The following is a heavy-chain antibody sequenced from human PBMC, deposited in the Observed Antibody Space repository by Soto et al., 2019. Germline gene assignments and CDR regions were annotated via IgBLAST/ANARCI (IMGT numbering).Heavy chain of an antibody. CDR3: ARVRAGCSASSCYLED. V-gene: IGHV4-4*02. CDR2: THPSGDT. J-gene: IGHJ4*02. Sequence: QVQLQGSGPGLVKPSGTLSLTCTVSGASISTNNWWNWVRQSPEKGLEWIGETHPSGDTNYNPSLRSRVTISFDRSNTQFSLSLSSMTAADTAVYFCARVRAGCSASSCYLEDWGQGTLVTVSS. D-gene: IGHD2-2*01. CDR1: GASISTNNW.